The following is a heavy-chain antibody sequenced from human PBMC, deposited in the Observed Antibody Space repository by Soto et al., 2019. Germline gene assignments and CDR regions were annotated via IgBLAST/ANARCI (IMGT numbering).Heavy chain of an antibody. CDR1: GSSMSSSAYY. V-gene: IGHV4-39*01. CDR2: VYYTGIT. D-gene: IGHD2-15*01. J-gene: IGHJ3*02. Sequence: QMHLQQSGPGLVKPSETLSLTCTVAGSSMSSSAYYWGWIRQPPGKGLEWIGSVYYTGITDYKSSLESRVSISADTSKNQFSLRLTSLSAADTAIYFCARQGRPGYCTGGNCYPTFDIWGPETMVTVSS. CDR3: ARQGRPGYCTGGNCYPTFDI.